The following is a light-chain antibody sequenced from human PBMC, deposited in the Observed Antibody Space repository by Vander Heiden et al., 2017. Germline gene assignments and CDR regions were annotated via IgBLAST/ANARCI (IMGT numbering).Light chain of an antibody. CDR3: QQYGSSPWA. Sequence: EIVLTQSPGTLSLSPGERATLSCRASQSVSHNYLAWYQQKPGQAPRLLIYDASSRATGIPDRFSGSESGTDFTLTISRLEPEDFAVYYCQQYGSSPWAFGQGTKVEIK. CDR1: QSVSHNY. V-gene: IGKV3-20*01. J-gene: IGKJ1*01. CDR2: DAS.